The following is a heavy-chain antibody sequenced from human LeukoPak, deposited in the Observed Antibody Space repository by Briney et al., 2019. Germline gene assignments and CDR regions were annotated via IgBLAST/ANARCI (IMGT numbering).Heavy chain of an antibody. D-gene: IGHD3-10*01. CDR1: GFTFSSYW. J-gene: IGHJ4*02. V-gene: IGHV3-74*01. CDR3: ARDQGWFGESLDTFDY. CDR2: INSDGSST. Sequence: GGSLRLSCAASGFTFSSYWMHWVRHAPGKGLVWVSRINSDGSSTSYADSVKGRFTISRDNAKNTLYLQMNSLRAEDTAVYYCARDQGWFGESLDTFDYWGQGTLVTVSS.